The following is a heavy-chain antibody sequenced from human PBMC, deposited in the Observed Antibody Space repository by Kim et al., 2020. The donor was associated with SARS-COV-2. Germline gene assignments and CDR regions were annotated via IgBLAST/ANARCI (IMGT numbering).Heavy chain of an antibody. CDR3: ARYVCSGVRGIGY. V-gene: IGHV3-9*01. D-gene: IGHD2-15*01. J-gene: IGHJ4*02. CDR2: ISRDGGHI. CDR1: GFTFSDYA. Sequence: GGSLRLSCKTSGFTFSDYAMHWVRQTPEKGLEWVSGISRDGGHIKYADSVKGRFTISRDNAKNTLYLQMSSLRVEDTALYYCARYVCSGVRGIGYWHQG.